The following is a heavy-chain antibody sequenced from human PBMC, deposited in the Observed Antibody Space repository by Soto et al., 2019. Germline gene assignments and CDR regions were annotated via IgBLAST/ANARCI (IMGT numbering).Heavy chain of an antibody. CDR3: ASRDPGTSVDY. CDR1: GASFTSNNW. Sequence: SETLSLTCAVSGASFTSNNWWTWVRQPLGRGLEWIGEIYRTGSTNYNPSLKSRVTISLDKSENQFSLKVTSLTAADTAVYYCASRDPGTSVDYWGQGTLVTVSS. J-gene: IGHJ4*02. D-gene: IGHD1-7*01. V-gene: IGHV4-4*02. CDR2: IYRTGST.